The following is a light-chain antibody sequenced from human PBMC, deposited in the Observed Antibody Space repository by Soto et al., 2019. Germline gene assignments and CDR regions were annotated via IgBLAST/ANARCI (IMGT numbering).Light chain of an antibody. CDR1: QGISRW. CDR2: SAS. Sequence: DIQMTQLPSSMSASVGDRVTITCRASQGISRWLAWYHQKPGKAPNLLIYSASTLHSGVPSRFSGSGSGADFTLTISSLQPEDFGTYYCQQANSFPLTLGPGTKVDLK. CDR3: QQANSFPLT. J-gene: IGKJ3*01. V-gene: IGKV1-12*01.